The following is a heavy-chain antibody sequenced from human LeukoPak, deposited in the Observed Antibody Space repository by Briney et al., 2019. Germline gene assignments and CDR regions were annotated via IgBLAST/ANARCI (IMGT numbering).Heavy chain of an antibody. V-gene: IGHV4-39*07. CDR3: ARDPTILGYCSGGICYPPYDI. J-gene: IGHJ3*02. CDR2: IFYSGST. CDR1: SGSISTSNYY. D-gene: IGHD2-15*01. Sequence: SSETLSLTCTVSSGSISTSNYYWGWVRQPPGKALEWIGNIFYSGSTYYNPSLQSPVTISVDPSKNQFSLKVNPVTAADTALYYCARDPTILGYCSGGICYPPYDIWGQGTMVTVSS.